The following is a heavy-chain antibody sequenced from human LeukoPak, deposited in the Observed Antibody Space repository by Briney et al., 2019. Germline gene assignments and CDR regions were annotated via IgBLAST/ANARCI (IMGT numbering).Heavy chain of an antibody. CDR1: GFTFSSYG. CDR3: VRDLTARNYFDS. J-gene: IGHJ4*02. D-gene: IGHD2-21*02. CDR2: IWYDGSNK. Sequence: GGSLRLSCAASGFTFSSYGMHWVRQAPGKGLEWVAVIWYDGSNKYYADSVKGRFTVSRDDAKKLTFLQMNNLRVEDTAMYYCVRDLTARNYFDSWGQGTLVTVSS. V-gene: IGHV3-33*01.